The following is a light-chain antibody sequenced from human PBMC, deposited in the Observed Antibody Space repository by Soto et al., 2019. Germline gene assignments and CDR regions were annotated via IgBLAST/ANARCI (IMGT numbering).Light chain of an antibody. CDR2: SHN. CDR1: SSNIGSNT. CDR3: ATWDDNLDGYV. J-gene: IGLJ1*01. Sequence: QSVLTQPPSASGAPGQRVTISCSGSSSNIGSNTVNWYQQLPGTAPKLLIYSHNQRPSGVPDRFSVSKSGTSASLAISGLQSEDEADYYCATWDDNLDGYVFGTGTKVTVL. V-gene: IGLV1-44*01.